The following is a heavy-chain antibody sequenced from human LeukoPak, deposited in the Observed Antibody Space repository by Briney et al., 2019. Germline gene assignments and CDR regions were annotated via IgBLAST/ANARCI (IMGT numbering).Heavy chain of an antibody. CDR2: ISGSGGST. Sequence: PEGSLRLSCAASGFTFSSYAMSWVRQAPGKGLEWVSAISGSGGSTYYADSVKGRFTISRDNSKNTLYLQMNSLRAEDTAVYYCAKRATISRGWYAEDKYYFDYWGQGTLVTVSS. D-gene: IGHD6-19*01. J-gene: IGHJ4*02. CDR3: AKRATISRGWYAEDKYYFDY. V-gene: IGHV3-23*01. CDR1: GFTFSSYA.